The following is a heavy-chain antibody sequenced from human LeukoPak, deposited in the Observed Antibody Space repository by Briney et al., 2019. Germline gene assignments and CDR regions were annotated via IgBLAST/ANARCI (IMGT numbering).Heavy chain of an antibody. V-gene: IGHV1-69*06. CDR2: IIPIFGTA. J-gene: IGHJ4*02. CDR1: GGTFSSYA. Sequence: GASVKVSCKASGGTFSSYAISWVRQAPGQGLEWMGGIIPIFGTANYAQKFQGRVTITADKSTSTAYMELSSLGSEDTAVYYCAREGGSGSYLDYWGQGTLVTVSS. D-gene: IGHD3-10*01. CDR3: AREGGSGSYLDY.